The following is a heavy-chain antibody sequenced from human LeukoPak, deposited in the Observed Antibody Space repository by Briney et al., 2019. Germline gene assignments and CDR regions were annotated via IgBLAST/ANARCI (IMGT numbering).Heavy chain of an antibody. CDR3: ASGGYSSGWYYFDY. D-gene: IGHD6-19*01. CDR1: GFTFSSYW. Sequence: GGSLRLSCAASGFTFSSYWMSWVRQAPGKGLEWVANIKQDGSEKYYVVSVKGRFTISRDNAKNSLYLQMNSLRAEDTAVYYCASGGYSSGWYYFDYWGQGTLVTVSS. V-gene: IGHV3-7*01. J-gene: IGHJ4*02. CDR2: IKQDGSEK.